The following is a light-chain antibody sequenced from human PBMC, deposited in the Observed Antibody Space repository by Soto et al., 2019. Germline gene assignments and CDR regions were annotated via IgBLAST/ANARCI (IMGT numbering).Light chain of an antibody. CDR2: YDS. CDR1: NVGSRS. CDR3: QVWEATGDQVV. Sequence: SYELTQPPSVSVAPGETARISCGGNNVGSRSVHWYQQKPGQAPFLVIYYDSDRPSGIPERFSGSNSGNTATLIISRVEAGDEADYYCQVWEATGDQVVFGGGIKHTVL. V-gene: IGLV3-21*01. J-gene: IGLJ2*01.